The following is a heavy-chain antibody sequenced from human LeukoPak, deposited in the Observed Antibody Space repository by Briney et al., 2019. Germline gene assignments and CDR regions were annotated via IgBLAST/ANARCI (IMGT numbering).Heavy chain of an antibody. J-gene: IGHJ4*02. V-gene: IGHV3-43D*03. Sequence: GGSLRLSCAASGFTFDDYAMHWVRHAPGKGLEWVSLIRWSGGSTYYADSVKGRFTISRDNNKRSLNLQMNSLKPEDTALYYCAKTTGSYYRPLDSWGQGTLVTVSS. CDR3: AKTTGSYYRPLDS. CDR1: GFTFDDYA. CDR2: IRWSGGST. D-gene: IGHD1-26*01.